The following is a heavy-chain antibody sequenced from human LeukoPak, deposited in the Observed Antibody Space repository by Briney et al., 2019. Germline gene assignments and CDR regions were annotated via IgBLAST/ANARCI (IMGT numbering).Heavy chain of an antibody. CDR1: GFTVSGNY. Sequence: GGSLRLSCAVSGFTVSGNYMSWVRQAPGKGLEWVSLIYSGGTTYYADSVKGRFTISRDNSKNTLYLQMNSLRAEDTAVYYCAKLTQMNYMDVWGKGTTVTISS. D-gene: IGHD4-23*01. CDR3: AKLTQMNYMDV. CDR2: IYSGGTT. V-gene: IGHV3-53*01. J-gene: IGHJ6*03.